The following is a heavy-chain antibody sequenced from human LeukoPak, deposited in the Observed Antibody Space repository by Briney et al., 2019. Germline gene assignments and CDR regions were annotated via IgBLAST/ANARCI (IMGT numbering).Heavy chain of an antibody. V-gene: IGHV3-20*04. D-gene: IGHD2-21*01. J-gene: IGHJ4*02. CDR3: ARVQRDLMWYYFDY. Sequence: PGGSLRLSCAASGFTFDDYGMSWVRQAPGKGLEWVSGINWNGGRTGYADSVKGRFTISRDNAKNSLYLQMNSLRVEDTALYYCARVQRDLMWYYFDYWGQGTLVTVSS. CDR2: INWNGGRT. CDR1: GFTFDDYG.